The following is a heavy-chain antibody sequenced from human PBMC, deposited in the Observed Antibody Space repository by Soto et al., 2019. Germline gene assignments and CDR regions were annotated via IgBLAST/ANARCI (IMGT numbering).Heavy chain of an antibody. V-gene: IGHV3-33*01. Sequence: GGSLRLSCAASGFTFSSYGMHWVRQAPGNGLEWVALIWNDGINKYYTDSVKGRFTISRDNSKNTLYLQMNSLRAEDTAVYYCASDVHLGYCSGSTCPSLDWGQGTLVTVSS. J-gene: IGHJ4*02. CDR3: ASDVHLGYCSGSTCPSLD. D-gene: IGHD2-15*01. CDR2: IWNDGINK. CDR1: GFTFSSYG.